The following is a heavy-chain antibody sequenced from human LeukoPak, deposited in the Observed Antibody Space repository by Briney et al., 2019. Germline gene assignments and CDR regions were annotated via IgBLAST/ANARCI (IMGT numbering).Heavy chain of an antibody. CDR1: GGSISSSSDY. V-gene: IGHV4-39*01. D-gene: IGHD3-22*01. Sequence: SETLSLTCTVSGGSISSSSDYWAWIRQPPGKGLEWIGSIFYTGSTYYNPSHKSRVTMSVDTSKNQFSLKLHSVAAADTAVYYCARHSAYYYDSSGWFDYWGQGTLVTVSS. J-gene: IGHJ4*02. CDR3: ARHSAYYYDSSGWFDY. CDR2: IFYTGST.